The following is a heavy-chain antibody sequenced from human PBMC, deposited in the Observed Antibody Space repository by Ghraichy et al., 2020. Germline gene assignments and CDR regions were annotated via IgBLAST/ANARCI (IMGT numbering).Heavy chain of an antibody. D-gene: IGHD3-10*01. V-gene: IGHV3-23*01. CDR3: AKPMAIWFGDHFFDF. Sequence: LSLTCAASGFTSSDYPMSWVRQPPGTGLEWVAGVSGSGANRYYAESVKGRFTISRDNSKNMIYLEMNSLRAEDTARYFCAKPMAIWFGDHFFDFWGQGALVTVSS. CDR2: VSGSGANR. J-gene: IGHJ4*02. CDR1: GFTSSDYP.